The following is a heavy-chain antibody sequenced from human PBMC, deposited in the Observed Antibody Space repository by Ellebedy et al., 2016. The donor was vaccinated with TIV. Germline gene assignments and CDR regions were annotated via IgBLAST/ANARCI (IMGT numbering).Heavy chain of an antibody. D-gene: IGHD6-13*01. CDR1: GFTVSSNY. Sequence: GESLKISCAASGFTVSSNYMSWVRQAPGKGLEWVSVIYSGGSTYYADYVKGRFTISRDNPKNTLYLQMSSLRAEDTAVYYCAKIGSSSVNYFDSWGQGTLVTVSS. CDR3: AKIGSSSVNYFDS. V-gene: IGHV3-53*01. CDR2: IYSGGST. J-gene: IGHJ4*02.